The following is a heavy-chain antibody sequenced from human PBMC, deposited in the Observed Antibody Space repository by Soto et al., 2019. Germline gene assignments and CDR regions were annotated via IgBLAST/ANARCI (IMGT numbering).Heavy chain of an antibody. CDR3: ARLAPITVTNIFDDY. D-gene: IGHD4-17*01. V-gene: IGHV4-34*01. Sequence: PSETLSLTCAVYGGSFSGYYWSWIRQPPGKGLEWIGEINHSGSTNYNPSLKSRVTISVDTSKNQFSLKLSSVTAADTAVYYCARLAPITVTNIFDDYWGQGTLVTVSS. CDR2: INHSGST. J-gene: IGHJ4*02. CDR1: GGSFSGYY.